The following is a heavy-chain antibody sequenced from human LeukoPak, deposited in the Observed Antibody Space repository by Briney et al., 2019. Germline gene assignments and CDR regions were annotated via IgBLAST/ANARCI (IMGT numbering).Heavy chain of an antibody. D-gene: IGHD3-22*01. CDR3: ARDYSGYSSHYFDY. CDR2: FYSGGST. Sequence: PGGSLRLSCAASGFTVSNNYMSWVRQAPGKGLEWVSIFYSGGSTYYADSVKGRFTISRDNSKNTLYLQMNSLRGEDTAVYYCARDYSGYSSHYFDYWGQGTLVTVSS. V-gene: IGHV3-66*01. CDR1: GFTVSNNY. J-gene: IGHJ4*02.